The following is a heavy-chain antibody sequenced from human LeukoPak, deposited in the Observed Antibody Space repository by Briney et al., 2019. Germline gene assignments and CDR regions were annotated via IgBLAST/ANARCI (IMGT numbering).Heavy chain of an antibody. CDR1: GGSIGTYY. D-gene: IGHD3-16*02. CDR2: IYVTGN. V-gene: IGHV4-59*08. Sequence: SETLSLTCTVSGGSIGTYYWSWVRQSPGKGLEWIGYIYVTGNRYNPYLQSRVTISVDTSRNQFFLMMSSVTAADTAVYYCARHIGGGIEDMDVWGKGTKVTVSS. CDR3: ARHIGGGIEDMDV. J-gene: IGHJ6*03.